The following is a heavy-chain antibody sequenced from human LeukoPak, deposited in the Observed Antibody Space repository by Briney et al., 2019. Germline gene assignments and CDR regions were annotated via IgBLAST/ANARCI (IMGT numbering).Heavy chain of an antibody. CDR3: ARTKVATTKNWFDP. CDR2: MNPNSGNT. V-gene: IGHV1-8*03. J-gene: IGHJ5*02. CDR1: GGTFSSYA. D-gene: IGHD5-12*01. Sequence: ASVKVSCKASGGTFSSYAISWVRQAAGQGREWMGWMNPNSGNTGYAQKFQGRVTITRNTSISTAYMELSSLRSEDTAVYYCARTKVATTKNWFDPWGQGTLVTVSS.